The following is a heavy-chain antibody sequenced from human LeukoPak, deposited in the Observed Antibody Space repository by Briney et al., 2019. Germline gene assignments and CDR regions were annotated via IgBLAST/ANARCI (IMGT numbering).Heavy chain of an antibody. D-gene: IGHD5-18*01. J-gene: IGHJ4*02. CDR2: ISGSGGST. CDR3: AKDISGYSYGTTDY. Sequence: GGSLRLSCAASGLTFSSYAMSWVRQAPGKGLEWVSAISGSGGSTYYADSVKGRFTISRDNSKNTLYLQMNSLRAEDTAVYYCAKDISGYSYGTTDYWGQGTLVTVSS. V-gene: IGHV3-23*01. CDR1: GLTFSSYA.